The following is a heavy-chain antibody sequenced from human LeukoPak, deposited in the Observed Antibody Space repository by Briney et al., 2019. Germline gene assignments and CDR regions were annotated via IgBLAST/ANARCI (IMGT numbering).Heavy chain of an antibody. Sequence: GGSLRFSCAASGFTFSSYAMSWVRQAPGKGLEWVSAISGSGGSTYYADSVKGRFTISRDNSKNTLYLQMNSLRAEDTAVYYCAKDFGSGSYDYYYMDVWGKGTTVTVSS. V-gene: IGHV3-23*01. CDR1: GFTFSSYA. J-gene: IGHJ6*03. CDR3: AKDFGSGSYDYYYMDV. D-gene: IGHD3-10*01. CDR2: ISGSGGST.